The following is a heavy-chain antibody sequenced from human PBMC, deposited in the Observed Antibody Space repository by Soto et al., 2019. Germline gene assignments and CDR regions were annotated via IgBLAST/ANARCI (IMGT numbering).Heavy chain of an antibody. CDR2: IYYSGST. J-gene: IGHJ5*02. V-gene: IGHV4-39*01. Sequence: SDTLSLTCTVSGGSISSSSYYWGWIRQPPGKGLEWIGSIYYSGSTYYNPSLKSRVTIYVDTSKNQFSLKLSSVTAADTAVYYCARCITIFGVVIIPRWFDPWGQGTLVTVSS. CDR3: ARCITIFGVVIIPRWFDP. D-gene: IGHD3-3*01. CDR1: GGSISSSSYY.